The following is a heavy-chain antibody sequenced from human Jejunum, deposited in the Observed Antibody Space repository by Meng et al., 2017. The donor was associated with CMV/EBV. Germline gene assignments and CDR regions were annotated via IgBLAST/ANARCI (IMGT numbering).Heavy chain of an antibody. J-gene: IGHJ4*02. D-gene: IGHD5-24*01. CDR2: IIAIFKTP. CDR3: ARGFLNGYQPFDY. V-gene: IGHV1-69*12. Sequence: QVQLMPSGAEVKAPGSSMKVSCKSSGGSVNNYAFNWVRQAPGQGLEWMGGIIAIFKTPNYAQKFQGRLTITADESTGTSYMELTSLTSEDTAVYYCARGFLNGYQPFDYWGQGTLVTASS. CDR1: GGSVNNYA.